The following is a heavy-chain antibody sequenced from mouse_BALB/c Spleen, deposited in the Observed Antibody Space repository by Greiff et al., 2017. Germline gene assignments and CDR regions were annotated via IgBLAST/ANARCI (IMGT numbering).Heavy chain of an antibody. V-gene: IGHV1-54*03. J-gene: IGHJ4*01. D-gene: IGHD2-14*01. CDR2: INPGSGGT. CDR1: GYAFTNYL. CDR3: AREVRRGKNAIDY. Sequence: QVQLQQSGAELVRPGTSVKVSCKASGYAFTNYLIEWVKQRPGQGLEWIGVINPGSGGTNYNEKFKGKATLTADKSSSTAYMQLSSLTSDDSAVYFWAREVRRGKNAIDYWGQGTSVTVSS.